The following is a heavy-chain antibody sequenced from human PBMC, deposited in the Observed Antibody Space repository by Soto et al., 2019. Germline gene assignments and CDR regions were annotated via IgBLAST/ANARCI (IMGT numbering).Heavy chain of an antibody. Sequence: PSETLSLTCAVSGGSISSNNWWTWVRQPPGKGLEWIGEIHHSGSTNYNPSLESRVTISVDKSKNQFSLKLSSVTAADTAVYYCARHPSITMVRGHYYYGMDVWGQGTTVTVSS. CDR2: IHHSGST. CDR1: GGSISSNNW. J-gene: IGHJ6*02. V-gene: IGHV4-4*02. CDR3: ARHPSITMVRGHYYYGMDV. D-gene: IGHD3-10*01.